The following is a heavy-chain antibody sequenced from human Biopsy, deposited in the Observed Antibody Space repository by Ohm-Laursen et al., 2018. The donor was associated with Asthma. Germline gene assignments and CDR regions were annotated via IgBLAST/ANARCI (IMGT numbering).Heavy chain of an antibody. D-gene: IGHD6-19*01. J-gene: IGHJ4*02. CDR1: RFTYE. V-gene: IGHV3-30-3*01. Sequence: SLRLSCAASRFTYEMHWVRQAPGKGLEWVAFISYDGSSIYYADSVKGRFTISRDNSKNTLSLQMNSLTAEDTAVYYCAREGVAGTHIEDWGQGTLVTVSS. CDR2: ISYDGSSI. CDR3: AREGVAGTHIED.